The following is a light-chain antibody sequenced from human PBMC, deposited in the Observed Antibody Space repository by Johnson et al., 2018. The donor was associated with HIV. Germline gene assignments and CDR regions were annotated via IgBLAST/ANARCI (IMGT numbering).Light chain of an antibody. CDR2: DNN. V-gene: IGLV1-51*01. CDR3: ETWDSSLSGYYV. Sequence: QSVLTQPPSVSAAPGQKVTISCSGSSSNIGNNYVSWYQQLPGTAPKLLIYDNNKRPSGTPDRFSGSKSGTSATLGITGLQTGDEADYYCETWDSSLSGYYVFGTGTKLTVL. CDR1: SSNIGNNY. J-gene: IGLJ1*01.